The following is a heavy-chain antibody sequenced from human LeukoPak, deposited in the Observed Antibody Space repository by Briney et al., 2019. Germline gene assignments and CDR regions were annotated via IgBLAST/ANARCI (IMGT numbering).Heavy chain of an antibody. CDR1: GDSISTYS. J-gene: IGHJ3*02. CDR3: ARVGYSYGIDAFDI. Sequence: SETLSLTCTVSGDSISTYSWSWIRRPPGKGLDWVGYIYDSGSTKYNPSLKSRVTISRDTSENHFSLELTSVTAADTAVYYCARVGYSYGIDAFDIWGQGAMITVS. V-gene: IGHV4-59*01. CDR2: IYDSGST. D-gene: IGHD5-18*01.